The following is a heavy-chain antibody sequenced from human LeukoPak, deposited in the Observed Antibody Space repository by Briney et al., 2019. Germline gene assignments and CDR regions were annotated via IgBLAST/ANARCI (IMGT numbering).Heavy chain of an antibody. D-gene: IGHD3-22*01. V-gene: IGHV3-21*06. CDR1: GFTLSSYS. J-gene: IGHJ4*02. CDR3: GRERDSSGYYLPSSY. Sequence: GGSLRLSCAASGFTLSSYSMNWVRQAPGKGLEWVSSINSSSYIYYADSVKGRFTISRDNAKNSLYLQMNSLRAEDTAVYYCGRERDSSGYYLPSSYWGQGTLVTVSS. CDR2: INSSSYI.